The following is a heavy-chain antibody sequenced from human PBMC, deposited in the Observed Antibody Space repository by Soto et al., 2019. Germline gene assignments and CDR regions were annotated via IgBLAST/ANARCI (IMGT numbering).Heavy chain of an antibody. J-gene: IGHJ4*01. Sequence: HPGGSLRLSCAASGLTFSNYSMSWVRQAPGKGLEWASTVTGDGVTTSYADSVKGRFTISRDNSKNTLYLQMSGLRADDTAVYYCAKRLSYYFDSWGHGTLVTVSS. CDR2: VTGDGVTT. D-gene: IGHD3-16*02. CDR1: GLTFSNYS. CDR3: AKRLSYYFDS. V-gene: IGHV3-23*01.